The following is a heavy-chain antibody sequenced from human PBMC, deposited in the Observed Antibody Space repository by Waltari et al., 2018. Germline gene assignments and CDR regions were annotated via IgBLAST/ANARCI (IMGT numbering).Heavy chain of an antibody. CDR3: ARDGGSGCYYFDY. CDR1: GFTFSSYA. D-gene: IGHD1-26*01. Sequence: QVQLVESGGGVVQPGRSLRLSCAASGFTFSSYAMHWVRQAPGKFLEWVAVISYDGSNKYYADSVKGRFTISRDNSKNTLYLQMNSLRAEDTAVYYCARDGGSGCYYFDYWGQGTLVTVSS. V-gene: IGHV3-30-3*01. CDR2: ISYDGSNK. J-gene: IGHJ4*02.